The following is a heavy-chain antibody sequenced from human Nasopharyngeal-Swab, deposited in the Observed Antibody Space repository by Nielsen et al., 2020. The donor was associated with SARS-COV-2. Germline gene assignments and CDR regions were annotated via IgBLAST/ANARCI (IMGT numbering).Heavy chain of an antibody. CDR2: ISSSSGYI. Sequence: GSLKISCAASGFTFSSYTMNWVRQAPGKGLEWVSSISSSSGYIYYADSVKGRFTISRDNAKNSLYLQMNSLRAEDTAVFYCASQRSSGWFWGDYWGQGTLVTVSS. J-gene: IGHJ4*02. V-gene: IGHV3-21*01. D-gene: IGHD6-19*01. CDR1: GFTFSSYT. CDR3: ASQRSSGWFWGDY.